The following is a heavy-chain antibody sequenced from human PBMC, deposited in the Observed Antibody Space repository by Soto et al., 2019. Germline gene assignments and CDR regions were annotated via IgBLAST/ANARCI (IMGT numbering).Heavy chain of an antibody. D-gene: IGHD2-21*02. CDR3: ARDSAYCGGDCYWDGMDV. CDR1: GGSISSYY. J-gene: IGHJ6*02. CDR2: IYYSGST. V-gene: IGHV4-59*01. Sequence: SETLSLTCTVSGGSISSYYWSWIRQPPGKGLEWIGYIYYSGSTNYNPSLKSRVTISVDTSKNQFSLKLSSVTAADTAVYYCARDSAYCGGDCYWDGMDVWGQGTTVTVSS.